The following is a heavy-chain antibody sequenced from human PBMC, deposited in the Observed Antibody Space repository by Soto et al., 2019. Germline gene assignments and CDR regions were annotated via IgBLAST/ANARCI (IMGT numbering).Heavy chain of an antibody. CDR2: ISENGVNK. V-gene: IGHV3-30*19. Sequence: GGSLRLSCATSGFTFRYHGMSWVRQAPGKGLEWVAVISENGVNKYSAESVRGRFVISRDNSKNTVELEMNSLRPEDMAIYFCARRLTKTVSALGYWGQGTLVTVSS. CDR3: ARRLTKTVSALGY. J-gene: IGHJ4*02. D-gene: IGHD2-8*01. CDR1: GFTFRYHG.